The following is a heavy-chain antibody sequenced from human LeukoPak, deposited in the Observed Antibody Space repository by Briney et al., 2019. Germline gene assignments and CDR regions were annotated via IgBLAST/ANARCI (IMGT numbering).Heavy chain of an antibody. V-gene: IGHV3-11*01. CDR1: GFTFSDYY. J-gene: IGHJ4*02. CDR3: ASPGRSTVTTDLRYDY. Sequence: GGSLRLSCAASGFTFSDYYMSWIRQAPGKGLEWVSYISSSGSTIYYADSVKGRFTISRDNAKNSLYLQMNSLRAEDTAVYYCASPGRSTVTTDLRYDYWGQGTLVTVSS. CDR2: ISSSGSTI. D-gene: IGHD4-17*01.